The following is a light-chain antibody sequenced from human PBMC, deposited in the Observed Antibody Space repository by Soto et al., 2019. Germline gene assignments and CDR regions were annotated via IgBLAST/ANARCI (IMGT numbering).Light chain of an antibody. CDR1: QSVSSFY. CDR2: GAA. CDR3: QQYGSSPLIT. V-gene: IGKV3-20*01. J-gene: IGKJ5*01. Sequence: VVLTQSPGNLSLSPGERATLSCRASQSVSSFYLAWYQQKPGQAPRLLIFGAANRATGIPDRFSGSGSGTDFTLTISRLEPEDFAVYYCQQYGSSPLITFGQGTRLEIK.